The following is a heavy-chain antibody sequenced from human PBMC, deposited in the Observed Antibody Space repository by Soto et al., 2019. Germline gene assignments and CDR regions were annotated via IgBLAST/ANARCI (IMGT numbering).Heavy chain of an antibody. Sequence: EVQLVQSGAEVKKPGESLRISCKGSGYSFTSYWISWVRQMPGKGLEWMGRIDPSDSYTNYSPSFQGHVTISADKSISTAYLQWSSLKASDTAMYYCARSISPIAVAGTGGWFDPWGQGTLVTVSS. D-gene: IGHD6-19*01. V-gene: IGHV5-10-1*01. CDR1: GYSFTSYW. J-gene: IGHJ5*02. CDR2: IDPSDSYT. CDR3: ARSISPIAVAGTGGWFDP.